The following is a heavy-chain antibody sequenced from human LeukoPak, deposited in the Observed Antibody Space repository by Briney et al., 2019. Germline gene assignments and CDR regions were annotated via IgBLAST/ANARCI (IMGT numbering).Heavy chain of an antibody. J-gene: IGHJ4*02. CDR2: ISSDGVSI. CDR1: GFTFSNYA. D-gene: IGHD2-2*01. CDR3: ARDRWGCTSTSCYDFGY. V-gene: IGHV3-64*01. Sequence: GGSLRLSCAASGFTFSNYAMHWVRQAPGKGLEYVSAISSDGVSIYYANSVKGRFTISRDNSKNTLYLQMGSLRAGDMAVYYCARDRWGCTSTSCYDFGYWGQGTLVTVSS.